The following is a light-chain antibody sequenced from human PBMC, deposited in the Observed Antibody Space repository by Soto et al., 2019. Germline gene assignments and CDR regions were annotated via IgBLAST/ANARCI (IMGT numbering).Light chain of an antibody. Sequence: PGESATLSCRASQSVSGNYLAWYQQRPGQTPRLLIYGASDRSTGIPVRFSGSGSGTDFTLTISRLEPEDFAVYYCHQYGASRPVTFGQVTKLEIK. J-gene: IGKJ2*01. CDR1: QSVSGNY. V-gene: IGKV3-20*01. CDR3: HQYGASRPVT. CDR2: GAS.